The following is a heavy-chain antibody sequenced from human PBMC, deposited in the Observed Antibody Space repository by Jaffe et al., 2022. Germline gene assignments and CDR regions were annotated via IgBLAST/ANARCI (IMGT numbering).Heavy chain of an antibody. J-gene: IGHJ6*03. CDR2: IYTSGST. CDR1: GGSISSGSYY. CDR3: ARDGSRGYDILTGHSNYYYYMDV. V-gene: IGHV4-61*02. D-gene: IGHD3-9*01. Sequence: QVQLQESGPGLVKPSQTLSLTCTVSGGSISSGSYYWSWIRQPAGKGLEWIGRIYTSGSTNYNPSLKSRVTISVDTSKNQFSLKLSSVTAADTAVYYCARDGSRGYDILTGHSNYYYYMDVWGKGTTVTVSS.